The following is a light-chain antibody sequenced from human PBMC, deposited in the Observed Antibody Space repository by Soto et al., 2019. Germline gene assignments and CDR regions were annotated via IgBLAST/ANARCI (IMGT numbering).Light chain of an antibody. J-gene: IGKJ1*01. CDR1: QSVSSN. Sequence: IVMTQSPATLSVSPGERATLSCRASQSVSSNLAWYQQRPGQAPRLLIYDASTRATGIPARFSGSGSGTEFTLTISSLQSEDFATYYCQHYNNWPTFGQGTKVEIK. CDR2: DAS. CDR3: QHYNNWPT. V-gene: IGKV3-15*01.